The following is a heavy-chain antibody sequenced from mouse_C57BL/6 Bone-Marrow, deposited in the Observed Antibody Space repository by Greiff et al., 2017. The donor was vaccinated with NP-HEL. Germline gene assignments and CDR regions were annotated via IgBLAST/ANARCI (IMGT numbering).Heavy chain of an antibody. Sequence: EVQRVESGGDLVKPGGSLKLSCAASGFTFSSYGMSWVRQTPDKRLEWVATISSGGSYTYYPDSVKGRFTISRDNAKNTLYLQMSSLKSEDTAMYYCASRNFWYFDVWGTGTTVTVSS. D-gene: IGHD2-1*01. CDR3: ASRNFWYFDV. V-gene: IGHV5-6*01. J-gene: IGHJ1*03. CDR2: ISSGGSYT. CDR1: GFTFSSYG.